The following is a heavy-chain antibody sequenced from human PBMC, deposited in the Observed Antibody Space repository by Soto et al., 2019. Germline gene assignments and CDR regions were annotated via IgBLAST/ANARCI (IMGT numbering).Heavy chain of an antibody. V-gene: IGHV3-49*04. CDR3: TTPRRGYSYGYFDY. CDR1: GFTFGYYG. Sequence: GGSLRLSCTASGFTFGYYGMSWVRQSPGKGLEWVGFIRSKAYGGTTEYAASVKGRFTISRDDSKSIAYLQMNSLKTEDTAVYYCTTPRRGYSYGYFDYWGQGTLVTVSS. J-gene: IGHJ4*02. CDR2: IRSKAYGGTT. D-gene: IGHD5-18*01.